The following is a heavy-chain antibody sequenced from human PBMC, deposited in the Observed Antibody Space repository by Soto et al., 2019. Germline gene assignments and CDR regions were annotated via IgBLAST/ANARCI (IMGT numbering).Heavy chain of an antibody. CDR2: IYYSGST. D-gene: IGHD6-13*01. CDR1: GGSISSGGYY. CDR3: ARDRGSSSWYLS. Sequence: PSETLSLTSPLSGGSISSGGYYWSWIRQHPGKGLEWIGYIYYSGSTYYTPSLKSRVTISVDTSKNKFSLKLSSVTAADTAVYYCARDRGSSSWYLSWGQGTLVTVSS. V-gene: IGHV4-31*03. J-gene: IGHJ5*02.